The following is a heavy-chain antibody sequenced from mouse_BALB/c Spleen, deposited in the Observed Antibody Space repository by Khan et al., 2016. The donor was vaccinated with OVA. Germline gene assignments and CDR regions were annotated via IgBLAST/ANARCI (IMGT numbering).Heavy chain of an antibody. CDR3: ARRAGTAYCLDY. V-gene: IGHV1-9*01. J-gene: IGHJ4*01. D-gene: IGHD3-3*01. CDR1: GYTFSSYW. CDR2: ILPGSDNT. Sequence: QVQLQQSGAELMKPGASVKISCKATGYTFSSYWIEWVKQRPGQGLEWIGVILPGSDNTNYNEKFKGKATFTADKSSNTAYMELSSLTSEDSAVYYGARRAGTAYCLDYWGQGTSVTVSS.